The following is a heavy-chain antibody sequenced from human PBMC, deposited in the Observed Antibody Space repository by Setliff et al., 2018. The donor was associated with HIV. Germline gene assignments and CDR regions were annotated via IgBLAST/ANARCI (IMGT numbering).Heavy chain of an antibody. V-gene: IGHV3-30*04. D-gene: IGHD6-13*01. CDR1: GFTFSSYA. J-gene: IGHJ4*02. Sequence: GGSLRLSCAASGFTFSSYAMHWVRQAPGKGLEWVAVISYDGSNKYYADSVKGRFTISRDNSKNTLYLQMNSLRAEDTAVYYCARDGGYSSSWGKVDYWGQGTLVTVSS. CDR3: ARDGGYSSSWGKVDY. CDR2: ISYDGSNK.